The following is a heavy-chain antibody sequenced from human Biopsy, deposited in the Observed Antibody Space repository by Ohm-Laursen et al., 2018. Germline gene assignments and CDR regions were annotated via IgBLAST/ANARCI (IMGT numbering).Heavy chain of an antibody. Sequence: GTLSLTWTVSSGSIRTGDYYWAWLRQPPGKGLEWIGSIYNSETTFYNPSLKSRVAISVDTSTNQFSLKVSSVTAADTALYYCARHPTGFWFDPWGHGTLVTVSS. CDR3: ARHPTGFWFDP. J-gene: IGHJ5*02. CDR2: IYNSETT. V-gene: IGHV4-39*01. CDR1: SGSIRTGDYY.